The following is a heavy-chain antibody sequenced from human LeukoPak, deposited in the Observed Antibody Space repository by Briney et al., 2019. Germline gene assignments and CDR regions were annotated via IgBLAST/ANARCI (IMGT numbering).Heavy chain of an antibody. J-gene: IGHJ4*02. CDR1: GFTFSSYW. V-gene: IGHV3-7*03. Sequence: GGSLRLSCAASGFTFSSYWMSWVRQAPGKGLEWVANIKQDGSEKYYVDSVKGRFTISRDNAKNSLYLQMNSLRAEDTAVYYCAKDSYSGSYGYFDYWGQGTLVTVSS. D-gene: IGHD1-26*01. CDR3: AKDSYSGSYGYFDY. CDR2: IKQDGSEK.